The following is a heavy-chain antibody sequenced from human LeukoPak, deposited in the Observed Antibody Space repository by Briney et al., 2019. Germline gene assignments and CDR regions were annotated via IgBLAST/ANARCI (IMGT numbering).Heavy chain of an antibody. CDR1: GFTFSNAW. J-gene: IGHJ4*02. CDR3: TTAPYYYGSGSYIDY. CDR2: IKSKTDGGTT. Sequence: GGSLRLSCVASGFTFSNAWMSWVRQAPGKGLEWVGRIKSKTDGGTTDYAAPVKGRFAISRDDSKNTLYLQMNSLKTEDTAVYYCTTAPYYYGSGSYIDYWGQGTLVTVSS. D-gene: IGHD3-10*01. V-gene: IGHV3-15*01.